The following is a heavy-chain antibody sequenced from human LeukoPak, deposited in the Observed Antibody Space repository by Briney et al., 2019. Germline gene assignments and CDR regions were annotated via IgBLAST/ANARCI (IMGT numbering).Heavy chain of an antibody. CDR1: GFTFTTYA. CDR3: AILYSSPPN. Sequence: PGGSLRLSCAASGFTFTTYAMSWVRQAPGKGLEWVSVISGSGASTYYADSVKGRFTISRDNSKNTLYLQMNSLRAVDTAVYYCAILYSSPPNWGQGTMVAVSS. CDR2: ISGSGAST. D-gene: IGHD6-13*01. V-gene: IGHV3-23*01. J-gene: IGHJ3*01.